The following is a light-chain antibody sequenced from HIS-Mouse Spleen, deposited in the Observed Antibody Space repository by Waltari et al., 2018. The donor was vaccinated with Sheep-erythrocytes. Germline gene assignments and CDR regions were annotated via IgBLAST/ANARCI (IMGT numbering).Light chain of an antibody. CDR1: SSNIGSNY. Sequence: QSVLTQPPSASGTPGQRVNISCSGSSSNIGSNYVYWYQQLPGTAPKLLIYRNNQHPSGAHARFSGASSGTSPSLAISILRSDAYADSYCAAWDDSLNGNWVFHGGTKLTFL. J-gene: IGLJ3*02. V-gene: IGLV1-47*01. CDR3: AAWDDSLNGNWV. CDR2: RNN.